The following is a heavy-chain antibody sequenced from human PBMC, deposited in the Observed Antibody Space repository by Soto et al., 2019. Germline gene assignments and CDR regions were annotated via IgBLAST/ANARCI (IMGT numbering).Heavy chain of an antibody. Sequence: QVQLVQSGAEVKKPGSSVRVSCKASGGTFSSYAISWVRQAPGQGLEWMGGIIPIFGTENYAQKFQGRVTITADESTSTAYMELSSLRSEDTAGYYCARDRIAGSKYYYGMDVWGQGTTVTVSS. CDR1: GGTFSSYA. CDR3: ARDRIAGSKYYYGMDV. J-gene: IGHJ6*02. D-gene: IGHD6-13*01. V-gene: IGHV1-69*01. CDR2: IIPIFGTE.